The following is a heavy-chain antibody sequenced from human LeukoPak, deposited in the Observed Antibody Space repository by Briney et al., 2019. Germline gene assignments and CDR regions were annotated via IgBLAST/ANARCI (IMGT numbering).Heavy chain of an antibody. V-gene: IGHV4-59*08. D-gene: IGHD3-9*01. CDR3: ARSKYYDTLTGYTNYGMDV. CDR2: TYYSGRT. Sequence: SETLSLTCSVSDGSINNYNWNWIRQPPGKGLEWIGYTYYSGRTNYNPSLKSRVTISLEMSKNQFSLKLSSVTAADTAVYYCARSKYYDTLTGYTNYGMDVWGQGTTVTVSS. J-gene: IGHJ6*02. CDR1: DGSINNYN.